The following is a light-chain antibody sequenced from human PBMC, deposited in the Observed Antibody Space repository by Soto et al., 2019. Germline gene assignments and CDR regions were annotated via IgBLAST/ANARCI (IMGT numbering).Light chain of an antibody. V-gene: IGLV1-40*01. CDR2: GNS. CDR3: PSYDSSLSDLYV. J-gene: IGLJ1*01. CDR1: SSNIGAGYD. Sequence: QSLLTHPPSASGAPGQRVTISCTGSSSNIGAGYDVHWYQQLPGTAPKLLIYGNSNRPSGVPDRFSGSKSGTSASLAITGLQAEDEADYYCPSYDSSLSDLYVFGTGTKV.